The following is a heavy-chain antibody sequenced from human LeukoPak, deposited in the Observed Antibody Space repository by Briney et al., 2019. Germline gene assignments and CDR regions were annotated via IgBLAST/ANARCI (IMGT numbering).Heavy chain of an antibody. CDR3: ARGWRYDSIGYYFGWFDP. J-gene: IGHJ5*02. CDR1: GGSFSGYY. CDR2: INHSGST. Sequence: SETLSLTCAVSGGSFSGYYWSWIRQPPGKGLEWIWEINHSGSTNYNPSLKSRVTISVDTSKNQFSLKLSSVTAADTVVYYYARGWRYDSIGYYFGWFDPWGQGTLVTVSS. D-gene: IGHD3-22*01. V-gene: IGHV4-34*01.